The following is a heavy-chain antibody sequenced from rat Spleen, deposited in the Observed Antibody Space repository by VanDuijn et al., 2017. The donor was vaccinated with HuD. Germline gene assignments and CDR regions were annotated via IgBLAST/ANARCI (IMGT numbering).Heavy chain of an antibody. D-gene: IGHD3-4*01. Sequence: EVQLVASGGGLVQPGRSLKLSCAASGFTFNRYYMVWVRQAPTKGLEWVAYISTAGSKTFYRDSVQGRFTISRDNDKITLHLRMDSLRSEDKATXXXATXXXGXXXWGXXXLVTVS. CDR3: ATXXXGXXX. CDR1: GFTFNRYY. CDR2: ISTAGSKT. V-gene: IGHV5-25*01. J-gene: IGHJ3*01.